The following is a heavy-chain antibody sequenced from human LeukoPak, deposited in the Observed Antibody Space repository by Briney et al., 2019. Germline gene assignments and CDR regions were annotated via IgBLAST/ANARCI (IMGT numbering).Heavy chain of an antibody. CDR3: ARDLYDSSGYYYVDY. J-gene: IGHJ4*02. CDR2: ISSSSYI. D-gene: IGHD3-22*01. CDR1: GFTFNNYA. V-gene: IGHV3-21*01. Sequence: GGSLRLSCAASGFTFNNYAMNWVRQAPGKGLEWVSSISSSSYIYYADSVKGRFTISRDNAKNSLYLQMNSLRAEDTAVYYCARDLYDSSGYYYVDYWGQGTLVTVSS.